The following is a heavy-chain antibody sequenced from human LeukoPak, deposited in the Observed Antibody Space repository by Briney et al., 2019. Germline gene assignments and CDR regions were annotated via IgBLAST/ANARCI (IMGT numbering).Heavy chain of an antibody. Sequence: GGSLRLSCAASGFTFSSYSMNWVRQAPGKGLEWVSSISSSSSYIYYADSVKGRFTISRDNAKNSLYLQMNSLRAEDTAVYYCARYYYDSSGYSDAFDIWGQGTMVTVSS. CDR3: ARYYYDSSGYSDAFDI. V-gene: IGHV3-21*01. CDR1: GFTFSSYS. D-gene: IGHD3-22*01. J-gene: IGHJ3*02. CDR2: ISSSSSYI.